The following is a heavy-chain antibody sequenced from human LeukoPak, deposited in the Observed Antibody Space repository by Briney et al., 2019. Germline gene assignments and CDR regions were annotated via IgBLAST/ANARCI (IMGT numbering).Heavy chain of an antibody. CDR3: ARDRGDYGDSLFDY. Sequence: SETVSLICTVSGGSISSGIYYWNWIRQLPGQGLEWIGYIYHSGSTYYNPSLKSRVTISVDRSKNQFSLKLSSVTAADTAVYHCARDRGDYGDSLFDYWGQGTLVTVSS. J-gene: IGHJ4*02. CDR2: IYHSGST. V-gene: IGHV4-31*03. CDR1: GGSISSGIYY. D-gene: IGHD4-17*01.